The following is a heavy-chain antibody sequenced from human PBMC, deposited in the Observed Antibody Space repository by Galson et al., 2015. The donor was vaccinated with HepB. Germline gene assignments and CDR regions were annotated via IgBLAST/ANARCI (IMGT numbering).Heavy chain of an antibody. J-gene: IGHJ4*02. Sequence: SLRLSCAASGFTVSGNYMSWVRQAPGKGLEWVSVIYSGGTTNYADSVKGRFTISRDNSKNTLYLQMNSLRAEDTAVYYCARRGSSGSSPFDYWGQGTLVTVSS. CDR3: ARRGSSGSSPFDY. V-gene: IGHV3-53*01. CDR1: GFTVSGNY. CDR2: IYSGGTT. D-gene: IGHD6-6*01.